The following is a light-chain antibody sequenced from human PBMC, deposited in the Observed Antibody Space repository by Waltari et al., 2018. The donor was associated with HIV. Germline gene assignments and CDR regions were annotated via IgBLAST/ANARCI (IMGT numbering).Light chain of an antibody. J-gene: IGLJ1*01. CDR3: SSFSLTSTLV. CDR2: DVR. Sequence: QSALTQPASVSGSPGQSITISCTGTSSDIGDYNFVAWYQQHPDSAPKLIIYDVRDRPSGVSIRFSGSKSGNTASLTISGIQAEDEADYYCSSFSLTSTLVFGTGTKVTVL. CDR1: SSDIGDYNF. V-gene: IGLV2-14*03.